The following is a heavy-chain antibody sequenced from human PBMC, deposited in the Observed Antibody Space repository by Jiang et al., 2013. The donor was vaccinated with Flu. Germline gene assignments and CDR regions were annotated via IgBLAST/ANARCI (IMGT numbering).Heavy chain of an antibody. Sequence: GSGLVKPSETLSLTCTVSGGSISSYYWSWIRQPPGKGLEWIGYIYYSGSTNYNPSLKSRVTISVDTSKNQFSLKLSSVTAADTAVYYCARHERSSGWSGAYYFDYWGQGTLVTVSS. CDR3: ARHERSSGWSGAYYFDY. J-gene: IGHJ4*02. CDR1: GGSISSYY. D-gene: IGHD6-19*01. V-gene: IGHV4-59*08. CDR2: IYYSGST.